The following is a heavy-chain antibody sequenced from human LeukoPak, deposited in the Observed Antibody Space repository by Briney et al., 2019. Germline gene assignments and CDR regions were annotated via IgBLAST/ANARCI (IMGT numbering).Heavy chain of an antibody. V-gene: IGHV3-21*01. J-gene: IGHJ4*02. CDR2: ISSSSSYI. D-gene: IGHD6-19*01. CDR3: ARDKDSSSGWYRLPDFDY. CDR1: GFTFSSYS. Sequence: PGGSLRLSCAASGFTFSSYSMNWVRQAPGKGLEWVSSISSSSSYIYYADSVKGRFTISRDNAKNSLYLQMNSLRAEDTAVYYCARDKDSSSGWYRLPDFDYWGQGTLVTVSS.